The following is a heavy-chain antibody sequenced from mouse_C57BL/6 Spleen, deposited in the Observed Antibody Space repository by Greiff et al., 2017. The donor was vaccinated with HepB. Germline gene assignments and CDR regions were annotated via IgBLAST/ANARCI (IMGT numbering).Heavy chain of an antibody. CDR2: IWSGGST. V-gene: IGHV2-2*01. CDR3: ARISYYSNSGYFDY. J-gene: IGHJ2*01. D-gene: IGHD2-5*01. Sequence: VKLQESGPGLVQPSQSLSITCTVSGFSLTSYGVHWVRQSPGKGLEWLGVIWSGGSTDYNAAFISRLSISKDNSKSQVFFKMNSLQADDTAIYYCARISYYSNSGYFDYWGQGTTLTVSS. CDR1: GFSLTSYG.